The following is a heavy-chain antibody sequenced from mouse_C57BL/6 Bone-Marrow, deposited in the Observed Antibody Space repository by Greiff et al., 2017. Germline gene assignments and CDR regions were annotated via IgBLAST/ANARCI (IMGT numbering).Heavy chain of an antibody. CDR1: GYAFSSYW. CDR3: ARKHYGSSGYAMDY. J-gene: IGHJ4*01. Sequence: VQLQQSGAELVKPGASVKISCKASGYAFSSYWMNWVKQRPGKGLEWIGQIYPGDGDTNYNGKFKGKATLTADKSSSTAYMQLSSLTSADSAVYFCARKHYGSSGYAMDYWGQGTSVTVSS. D-gene: IGHD1-1*01. V-gene: IGHV1-80*01. CDR2: IYPGDGDT.